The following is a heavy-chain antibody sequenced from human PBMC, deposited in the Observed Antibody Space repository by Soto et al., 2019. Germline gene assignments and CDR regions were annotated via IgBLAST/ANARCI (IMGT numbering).Heavy chain of an antibody. D-gene: IGHD6-19*01. CDR1: GFTFSDYA. V-gene: IGHV3-30*18. J-gene: IGHJ4*02. CDR3: AKGGRQWLVTSAFNY. Sequence: VQLVESGGGVVQPGRSLRLSCAASGFTFSDYAMHWVRQAPGKGLEWVAVVSHDGRNTHYADSVKGRFTISRDSSKNTGSREMTSLRAEDPAVYYCAKGGRQWLVTSAFNYWGQGALVTVSS. CDR2: VSHDGRNT.